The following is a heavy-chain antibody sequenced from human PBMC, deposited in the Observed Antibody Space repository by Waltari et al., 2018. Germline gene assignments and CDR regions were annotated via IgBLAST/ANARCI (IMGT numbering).Heavy chain of an antibody. D-gene: IGHD5-12*01. CDR3: ARDGGRDGYNYDY. V-gene: IGHV3-13*01. Sequence: VQLVQSGAEVKKPGSSVKVSCAASGFTFSSYDMHWVRQATGKGLEWVSAIGTAGDTYYPGSGKGRFTISRENAKNSLYLQMNSLRAEDTAVYYCARDGGRDGYNYDYWGQGTLVTVSS. CDR2: IGTAGDT. CDR1: GFTFSSYD. J-gene: IGHJ4*02.